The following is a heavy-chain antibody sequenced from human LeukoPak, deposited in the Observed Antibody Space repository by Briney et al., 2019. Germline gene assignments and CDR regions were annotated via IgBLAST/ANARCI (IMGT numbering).Heavy chain of an antibody. CDR2: IYYSGST. CDR3: ARVDYGGNSGSYNWFDP. V-gene: IGHV4-59*01. CDR1: GGSISSYY. Sequence: SETLSLTCTVSGGSISSYYWSWIRQPPGKGLEWIGYIYYSGSTNYNPSLKSRVTISVDTSKNQFSLKLSSVTAADTAVYYCARVDYGGNSGSYNWFDPWGQGTLVTVSS. D-gene: IGHD4-23*01. J-gene: IGHJ5*02.